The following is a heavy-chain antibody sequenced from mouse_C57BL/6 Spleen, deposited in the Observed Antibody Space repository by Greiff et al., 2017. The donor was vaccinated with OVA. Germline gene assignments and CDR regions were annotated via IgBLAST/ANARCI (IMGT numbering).Heavy chain of an antibody. CDR3: AKNYYGSRTGAMDY. Sequence: QVQLQQSGPGLVQPSQSLSITCTVSGFSLTSYGVHCVRQSPGKGLEWLGVIWRGGSTDYNAAFMSRLSITKDNSKSQVFCKMNSLQADDTAIYYCAKNYYGSRTGAMDYWGQGTSVTVSS. J-gene: IGHJ4*01. CDR1: GFSLTSYG. D-gene: IGHD1-1*01. CDR2: IWRGGST. V-gene: IGHV2-5*01.